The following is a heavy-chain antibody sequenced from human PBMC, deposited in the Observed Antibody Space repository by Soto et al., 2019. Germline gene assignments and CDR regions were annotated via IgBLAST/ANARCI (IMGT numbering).Heavy chain of an antibody. CDR2: INAGNGNT. J-gene: IGHJ6*04. V-gene: IGHV1-3*01. CDR3: AIGLGSGSDFPDPMDV. D-gene: IGHD3-10*01. Sequence: ASVKVSCKASGYTFTSYAMHWVRQAPGQRLEWMGWINAGNGNTKYSQKFQGRVTITRDTSASTAYMELSSLRSEDTAVYYCAIGLGSGSDFPDPMDVWGKGTTVTVSS. CDR1: GYTFTSYA.